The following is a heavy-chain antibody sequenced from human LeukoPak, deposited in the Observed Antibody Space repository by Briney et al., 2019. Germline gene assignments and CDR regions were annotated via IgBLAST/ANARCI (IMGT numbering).Heavy chain of an antibody. CDR3: ARALSYRGFYLVHYYYGMDV. Sequence: GASVKVSCKASGGTFSSYAISWVRQAPGQGLEWMGGIIPIFGTANYAQKFQGRVTITADESTSTAYMELGSLRSEDTAVYYCARALSYRGFYLVHYYYGMDVWGQGTTVTVSS. J-gene: IGHJ6*02. CDR1: GGTFSSYA. V-gene: IGHV1-69*13. CDR2: IIPIFGTA. D-gene: IGHD2/OR15-2a*01.